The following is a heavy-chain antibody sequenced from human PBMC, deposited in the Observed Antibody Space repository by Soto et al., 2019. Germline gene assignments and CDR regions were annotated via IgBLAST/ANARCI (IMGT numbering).Heavy chain of an antibody. Sequence: QVQLVESGGGVVQPGRSLRLSCAASGFTFSSYGMHWVRQAPGKGLEWVAVIAYDGSDKYYAESVKGRFTISKDNSKNTLYLQMNSLRPEDTAVYYCARDGSQFLEWLLGSGFDYWGQGTLVTVSS. CDR2: IAYDGSDK. CDR1: GFTFSSYG. CDR3: ARDGSQFLEWLLGSGFDY. D-gene: IGHD3-3*01. V-gene: IGHV3-30*03. J-gene: IGHJ4*02.